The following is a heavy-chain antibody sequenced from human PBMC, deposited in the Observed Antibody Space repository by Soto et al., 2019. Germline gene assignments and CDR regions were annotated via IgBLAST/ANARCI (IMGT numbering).Heavy chain of an antibody. CDR2: IYYSGRT. CDR3: ARAPLAPLVGSSGFDY. Sequence: QVQLQESGPGLVKPSQTLSLTCTVSGGSISSGGYYWSWIRQHPGKGLEWIGYIYYSGRTYYNPSLKSRVTISVDTSKNQFSLKLSSVTAADTAVYYCARAPLAPLVGSSGFDYWGQGTLVTVSS. D-gene: IGHD6-19*01. CDR1: GGSISSGGYY. J-gene: IGHJ4*02. V-gene: IGHV4-31*03.